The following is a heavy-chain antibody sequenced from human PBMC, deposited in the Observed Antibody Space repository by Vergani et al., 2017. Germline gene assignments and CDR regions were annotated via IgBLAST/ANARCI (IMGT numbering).Heavy chain of an antibody. Sequence: QVQLVQSGTEVKKPGASVKVSCKASGYTFTDYFMHWVRQAPGQGLEWMGWINPNSGGTIYAQKFHGRVTMTTDTSISTAYIELSNLRSDNTAVYYFARVVPSSNRDYFDYWGQGTLVTVSS. CDR1: GYTFTDYF. V-gene: IGHV1-2*02. CDR2: INPNSGGT. D-gene: IGHD2-2*01. J-gene: IGHJ4*02. CDR3: ARVVPSSNRDYFDY.